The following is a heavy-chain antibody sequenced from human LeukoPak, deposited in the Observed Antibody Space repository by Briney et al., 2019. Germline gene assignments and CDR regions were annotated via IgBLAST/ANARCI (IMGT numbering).Heavy chain of an antibody. V-gene: IGHV2-70*11. J-gene: IGHJ3*02. CDR1: GFSLSTSGMC. CDR2: IDWDDDK. Sequence: SGPTLVNPTQTLTLTCTFSGFSLSTSGMCVGWIRQPPGKALEWLARIDWDDDKYYSTSLKTRLTISKDTSKNQVVLTMTNMDPVDTATYYCARTDGSGRRDAFDIWGQGTMVTVSS. CDR3: ARTDGSGRRDAFDI. D-gene: IGHD3-10*01.